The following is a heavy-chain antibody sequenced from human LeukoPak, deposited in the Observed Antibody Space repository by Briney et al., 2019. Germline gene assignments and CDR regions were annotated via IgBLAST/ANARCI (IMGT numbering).Heavy chain of an antibody. CDR1: GFTFSSYT. CDR3: ARVVYGSSWYDS. J-gene: IGHJ5*01. Sequence: GGSLRLSCAASGFTFSSYTMSWVREAPGKGLEWVSTISSSVVYTYYADSVKGRFTISRDNADNLLYLQMNSLRAEDTAVYYCARVVYGSSWYDSWGQGTPVTVSS. CDR2: ISSSVVYT. D-gene: IGHD6-13*01. V-gene: IGHV3-21*01.